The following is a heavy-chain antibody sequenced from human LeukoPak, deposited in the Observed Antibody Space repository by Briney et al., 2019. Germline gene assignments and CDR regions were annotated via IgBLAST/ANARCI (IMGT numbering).Heavy chain of an antibody. CDR3: ARGRKAVAGTVDY. CDR1: GFIFSSYA. CDR2: INHSGST. J-gene: IGHJ4*02. Sequence: GSLRLSCAASGFIFSSYAMSWIRQPPGKGLEWIGEINHSGSTNYNPSLKSRVTISVDTSKNQFSLKLSSVTAADTAVYYCARGRKAVAGTVDYWGQGTLVTVSS. V-gene: IGHV4-34*01. D-gene: IGHD6-19*01.